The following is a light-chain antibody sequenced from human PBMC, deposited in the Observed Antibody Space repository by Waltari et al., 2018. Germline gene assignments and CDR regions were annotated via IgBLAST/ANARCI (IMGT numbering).Light chain of an antibody. V-gene: IGLV3-21*04. CDR3: HVWHPHVDPGV. J-gene: IGLJ1*01. CDR2: YDR. CDR1: NIDTYS. Sequence: SYVVTQPPSVSVAPGETATITCWGVNIDTYSEHWYQQKAGQAPVLVIFYDRDRPSGIPDRFSGSNSGNTATLTISRVEAGDEARYYCHVWHPHVDPGVFGTGTEVTVL.